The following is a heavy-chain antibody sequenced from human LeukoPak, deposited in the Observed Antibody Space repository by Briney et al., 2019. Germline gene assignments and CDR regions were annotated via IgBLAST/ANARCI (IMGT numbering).Heavy chain of an antibody. D-gene: IGHD3-10*01. V-gene: IGHV3-7*03. CDR2: IKQDGSEK. CDR1: GFTFSSYW. J-gene: IGHJ4*02. CDR3: ARESRYYGSGTPLDY. Sequence: GGPLRLSCAASGFTFSSYWMSWVRQAPGKGLEWVANIKQDGSEKYYVDSVKGRFTISRDNAKNSLYLQMNSLRAEDTAVYYCARESRYYGSGTPLDYWGQGTLVTLSS.